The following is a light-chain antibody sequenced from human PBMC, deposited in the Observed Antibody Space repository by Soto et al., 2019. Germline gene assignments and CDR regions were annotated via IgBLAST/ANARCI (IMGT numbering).Light chain of an antibody. Sequence: DIQMTQSPSSLSASVGDRVTITCRASQDIRNDLGCYQQKPGKAPKRLIYAASSLQSGVPSRFSGSGSGTDFTLTISSLQPEDFATYYCLQHNSYPLTFGPGTKVHIK. V-gene: IGKV1-17*01. CDR3: LQHNSYPLT. CDR1: QDIRND. J-gene: IGKJ3*01. CDR2: AAS.